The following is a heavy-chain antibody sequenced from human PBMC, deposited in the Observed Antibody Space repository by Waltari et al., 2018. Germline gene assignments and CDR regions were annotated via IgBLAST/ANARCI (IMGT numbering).Heavy chain of an antibody. J-gene: IGHJ3*02. Sequence: QVQLLQSGAEVKKPGASVKGSCKASGYTFTSYGISWGRQAPGQGLEWMGWSSTYKGNTNYPQKLQGRVTMTTDTSTSTAYMERRILGSDDTAVYYWAGDLGASAFDIWGQGTMVTVSS. CDR2: SSTYKGNT. CDR3: AGDLGASAFDI. D-gene: IGHD1-26*01. V-gene: IGHV1-18*01. CDR1: GYTFTSYG.